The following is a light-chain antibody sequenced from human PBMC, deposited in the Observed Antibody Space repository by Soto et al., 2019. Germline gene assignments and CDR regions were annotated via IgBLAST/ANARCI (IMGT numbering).Light chain of an antibody. CDR2: GAS. J-gene: IGKJ1*01. V-gene: IGKV3-20*01. CDR1: QSVSSSY. CDR3: QQYGDSPQT. Sequence: EIVLTQSPATLSLSPGERATLSCGASQSVSSSYLAWYQQKPGQAPRLLFYGASNRATAIPDRFSGSGFGTDFTLTITRLEPEDFAVYYCQQYGDSPQTFGPGTKVEI.